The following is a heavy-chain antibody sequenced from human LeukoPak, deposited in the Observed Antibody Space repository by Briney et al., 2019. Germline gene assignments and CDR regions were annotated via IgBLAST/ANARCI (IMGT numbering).Heavy chain of an antibody. CDR2: IYYSGTT. J-gene: IGHJ5*01. D-gene: IGHD5-18*01. Sequence: PSETLSLTCTVSGGSISSYYWSWIRQPPGKGLEWIGYIYYSGTTNYNPSLKSRVTISVDTSKNQFSLKLSSVTAADTAVYYCARDGYSIGRGFDSWGQGTLVTVSS. CDR3: ARDGYSIGRGFDS. V-gene: IGHV4-59*12. CDR1: GGSISSYY.